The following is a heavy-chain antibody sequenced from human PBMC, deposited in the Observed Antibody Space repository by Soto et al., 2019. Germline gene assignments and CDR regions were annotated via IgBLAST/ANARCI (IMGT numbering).Heavy chain of an antibody. D-gene: IGHD3-16*01. V-gene: IGHV3-30*18. J-gene: IGHJ4*02. CDR1: GFTFSSYG. CDR2: ISYDGSNK. CDR3: AKSRGTLRVTYYFDY. Sequence: QVQLVESGGGVVQPGRSLRLSCAASGFTFSSYGMHWVRQAPGKGLEWVAVISYDGSNKYYADSVKGRFTISRDNSKNTLYLQMNSLRAEDTTVYYCAKSRGTLRVTYYFDYWGQGTLVTVSS.